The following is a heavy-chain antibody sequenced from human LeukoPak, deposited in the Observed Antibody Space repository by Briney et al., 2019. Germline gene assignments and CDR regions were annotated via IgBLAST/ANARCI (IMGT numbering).Heavy chain of an antibody. V-gene: IGHV4-34*01. Sequence: PSETLSLTCAVYGGSFSGYYWSWIRQPPGKGLEWIGEINHSGSTNYNPSLKSRVTISVDTSKNQFSLKLSSVTAADTAVYYCARRGGYDLLDYWGQGTLVTVSS. CDR2: INHSGST. J-gene: IGHJ4*02. CDR1: GGSFSGYY. D-gene: IGHD5-12*01. CDR3: ARRGGYDLLDY.